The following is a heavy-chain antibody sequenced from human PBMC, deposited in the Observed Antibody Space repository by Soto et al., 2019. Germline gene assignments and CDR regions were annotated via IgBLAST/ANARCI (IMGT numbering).Heavy chain of an antibody. J-gene: IGHJ4*02. CDR2: IIPIFGTA. D-gene: IGHD2-2*01. V-gene: IGHV1-69*13. CDR3: ARYCSSTSCYDGSDY. CDR1: GGTFSSYA. Sequence: GASVKLSCTASGGTFSSYAISWVRQAPEQGLEWMGGIIPIFGTANYAQKFQGRVTITADESTSTAYMELSSLRSEDTAVYYCARYCSSTSCYDGSDYWGQGTLVTVSS.